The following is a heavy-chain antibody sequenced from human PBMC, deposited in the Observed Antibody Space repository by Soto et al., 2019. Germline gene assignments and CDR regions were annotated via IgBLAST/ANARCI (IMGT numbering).Heavy chain of an antibody. CDR2: IYHSGST. J-gene: IGHJ4*02. V-gene: IGHV4-4*02. CDR3: AGTIHY. D-gene: IGHD2-8*01. CDR1: GGSISSDNW. Sequence: QVQLQESGPGLVNPSVTLSLTCAVSGGSISSDNWWSWVRQPPGKGLEWIGDIYHSGSTNYDSSLRGRVNISIDKSKNQFSLKLNSVTAADTAVYYCAGTIHYWGQGTLVTVSS.